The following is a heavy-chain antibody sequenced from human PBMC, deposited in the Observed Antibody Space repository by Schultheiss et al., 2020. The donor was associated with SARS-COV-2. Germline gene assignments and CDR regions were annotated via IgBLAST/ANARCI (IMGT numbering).Heavy chain of an antibody. D-gene: IGHD5-18*01. CDR3: ARGRRDTAMAEFGY. V-gene: IGHV4-59*01. CDR1: GGSISSYY. CDR2: IYYSGST. Sequence: SETLSLTCTVSGGSISSYYWSWIRQPPGKGLEWIGYIYYSGSTNYNPSLKSRVTISVDTSKNQFSLKLSSVTAADTAVYYCARGRRDTAMAEFGYWGQGTLVTVSS. J-gene: IGHJ4*02.